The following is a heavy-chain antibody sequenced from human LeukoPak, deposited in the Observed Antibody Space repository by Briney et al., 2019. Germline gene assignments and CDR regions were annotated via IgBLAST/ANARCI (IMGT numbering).Heavy chain of an antibody. D-gene: IGHD3-3*01. Sequence: GGSLRLSCAASGFTFSSYAMSWVRQAPGKGLEWVSAISASGGSTNNADSVKGRFTISRDNSKSILYLQMNSLRAEDTAVYYCAKISLYDFWSGYYKPYWYFDLWGRGTLVAVSS. J-gene: IGHJ2*01. CDR3: AKISLYDFWSGYYKPYWYFDL. CDR1: GFTFSSYA. V-gene: IGHV3-23*01. CDR2: ISASGGST.